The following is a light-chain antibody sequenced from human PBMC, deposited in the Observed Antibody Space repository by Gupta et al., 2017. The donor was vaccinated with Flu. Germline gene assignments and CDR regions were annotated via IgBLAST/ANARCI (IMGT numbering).Light chain of an antibody. J-gene: IGLJ2*01. CDR2: GNS. CDR3: QYYDRSMSALV. CDR1: SSNIGAGYD. V-gene: IGLV1-40*01. Sequence: SALTLPPSASSASAHRVTISCTGSSSNIGAGYDVHWYQQLPGTAPKLLIYGNSNRPSGVPDRFSGSKSGTSASLAIXGXQAEDEXDYYCQYYDRSMSALVFGGGTKLTVL.